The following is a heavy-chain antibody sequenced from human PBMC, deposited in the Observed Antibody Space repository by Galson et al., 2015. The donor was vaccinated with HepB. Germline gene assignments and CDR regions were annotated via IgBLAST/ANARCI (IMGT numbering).Heavy chain of an antibody. CDR2: IYTSGST. CDR3: ARAPSYGDQGNWFDP. CDR1: GGSISSYY. V-gene: IGHV4-4*07. Sequence: SETLSLTCTVSGGSISSYYWSWIRQPAGKGLEWIGRIYTSGSTNYNPSLKSRVTMSVDTSKNQFSLKLSSVTAADTAVYYCARAPSYGDQGNWFDPWGQGTLVTVSS. D-gene: IGHD4-17*01. J-gene: IGHJ5*02.